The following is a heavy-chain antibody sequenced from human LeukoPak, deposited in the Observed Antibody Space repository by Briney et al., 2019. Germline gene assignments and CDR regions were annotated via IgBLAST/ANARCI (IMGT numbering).Heavy chain of an antibody. J-gene: IGHJ4*02. CDR1: GFTFRSYS. CDR3: VRETYGSYDY. D-gene: IGHD4-17*01. Sequence: GSLRLSCAASGFTFRSYSMNWLRQAPGKGLEWVSTISSHAIYIYYADSVKGRFTISRDNSKNTLYLQVGSLRPEDMALYYCVRETYGSYDYWGQGTLVAVSS. V-gene: IGHV3-21*01. CDR2: ISSHAIYI.